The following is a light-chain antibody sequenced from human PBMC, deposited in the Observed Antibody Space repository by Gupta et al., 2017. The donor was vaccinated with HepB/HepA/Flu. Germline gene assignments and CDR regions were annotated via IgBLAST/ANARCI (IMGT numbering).Light chain of an antibody. CDR3: AAWDDSLSGPV. Sequence: QSVLTQPPSASGTPGQRVTISCSGSSSNIGSNYVYWYQQLPGTAPKLLIYRNDQRPSGVPDRFSGSKSCTSGPLAISGLRSEDDGDYYCAAWDDSLSGPVFGGGTKLTVL. J-gene: IGLJ3*02. V-gene: IGLV1-47*01. CDR2: RND. CDR1: SSNIGSNY.